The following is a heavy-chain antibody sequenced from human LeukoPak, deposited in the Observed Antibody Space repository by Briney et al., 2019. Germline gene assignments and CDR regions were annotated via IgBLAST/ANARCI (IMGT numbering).Heavy chain of an antibody. CDR3: GRKAGDCGGGSCYSIDY. J-gene: IGHJ4*02. Sequence: SVKVSCKAFGGSSSGEAISWVRQAPGQGLEWMGGIIPILGTANYAQKFQGRVKITTDEFTSTPLMEVSSLRSEDTAVYYCGRKAGDCGGGSCYSIDYWGQGTLVTVSS. D-gene: IGHD2-15*01. CDR2: IIPILGTA. V-gene: IGHV1-69*05. CDR1: GGSSSGEA.